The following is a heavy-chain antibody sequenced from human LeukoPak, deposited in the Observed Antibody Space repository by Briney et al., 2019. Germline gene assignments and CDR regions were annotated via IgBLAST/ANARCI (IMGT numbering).Heavy chain of an antibody. CDR2: MNPNSGNT. V-gene: IGHV1-8*01. J-gene: IGHJ4*02. Sequence: EASVKVSCKASGYTFTSYDINWVRQATGQGLEWMGWMNPNSGNTGYAQKFQSRVTMTRNTSISTAYMELSSLRSEDTAVYYCARGFKDKLMATIGSDFDYWGQGTLVTVSS. D-gene: IGHD5-24*01. CDR3: ARGFKDKLMATIGSDFDY. CDR1: GYTFTSYD.